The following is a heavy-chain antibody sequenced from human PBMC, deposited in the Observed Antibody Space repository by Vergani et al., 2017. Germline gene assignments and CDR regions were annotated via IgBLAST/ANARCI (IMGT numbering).Heavy chain of an antibody. J-gene: IGHJ3*02. CDR2: IYYSGST. Sequence: QVQLQESGPGLVKPSETLSLTCTVSNDSVSNTFYYWGWIRQHPGKGLEWIGYIYYSGSTYYNPSLKSRVTISVDTSKNQFSLKLSSVTAADTAVYYCARDPGSSTSRDAFDIWGQGTMVTVSS. CDR3: ARDPGSSTSRDAFDI. CDR1: NDSVSNTFYY. D-gene: IGHD2-2*01. V-gene: IGHV4-31*03.